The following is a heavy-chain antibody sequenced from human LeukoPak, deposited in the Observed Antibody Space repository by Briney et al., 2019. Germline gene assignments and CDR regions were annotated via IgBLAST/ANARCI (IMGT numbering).Heavy chain of an antibody. CDR1: GGSFSGYY. CDR3: ARRRLGYYFDY. V-gene: IGHV4-34*01. Sequence: SETLSLTCGVYGGSFSGYYWSWICQPPGKGLEWIGEINPRGSTNYNPSLKSRVTLSADTSKNQFSLTLNSVTAADTAVYYCARRRLGYYFDYWGQGTLVTVSS. D-gene: IGHD5-24*01. J-gene: IGHJ4*02. CDR2: INPRGST.